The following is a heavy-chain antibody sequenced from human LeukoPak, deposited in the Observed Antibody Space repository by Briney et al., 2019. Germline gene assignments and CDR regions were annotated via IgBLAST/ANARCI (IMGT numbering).Heavy chain of an antibody. D-gene: IGHD5-12*01. CDR3: ARDLISEYSRSHSHFDP. CDR1: GGSISGHY. CDR2: IYCRGST. V-gene: IGHV4-59*11. J-gene: IGHJ5*02. Sequence: SETLSLTCTVSGGSISGHYWSWIRQPPGKGLEWIGYIYCRGSTSYDPSLKSRVTISVDTSKNQFSLDLSSVTAADTAVYYCARDLISEYSRSHSHFDPWGQGTLVTVSS.